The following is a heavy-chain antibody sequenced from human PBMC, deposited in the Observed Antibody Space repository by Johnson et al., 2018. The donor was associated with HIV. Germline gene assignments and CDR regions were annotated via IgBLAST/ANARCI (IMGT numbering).Heavy chain of an antibody. Sequence: VPPVESGGGLVQPGRSLRLSCAASGFTFDDYAMHWVRQAPGKGLEWVSGISWNSGSIGYADSVKGRFTISRDNAKNSLYLQMNSLRAEDTALYFCVRDRGTVVIWSDAFDMWGQGTLVTVSS. CDR3: VRDRGTVVIWSDAFDM. CDR1: GFTFDDYA. D-gene: IGHD3-22*01. J-gene: IGHJ3*02. CDR2: ISWNSGSI. V-gene: IGHV3-9*01.